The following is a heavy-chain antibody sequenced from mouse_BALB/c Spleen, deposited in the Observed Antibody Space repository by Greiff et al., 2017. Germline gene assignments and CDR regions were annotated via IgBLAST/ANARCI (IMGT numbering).Heavy chain of an antibody. J-gene: IGHJ3*01. D-gene: IGHD2-4*01. Sequence: DVQLVESGGGLVQPGGSMKLSCVASGFTFSNYWMNWVRQSPEKGLEWVAEIRLKSNNYATHYAESVKGRFTISRDDSKSSVYLQMNNLRAEDTGIYYCTRLMITSFAYWGQGTLVTVSA. CDR2: IRLKSNNYAT. V-gene: IGHV6-6*02. CDR1: GFTFSNYW. CDR3: TRLMITSFAY.